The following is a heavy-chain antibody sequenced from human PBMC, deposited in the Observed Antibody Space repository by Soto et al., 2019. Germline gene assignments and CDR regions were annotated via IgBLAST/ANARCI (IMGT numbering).Heavy chain of an antibody. D-gene: IGHD4-4*01. J-gene: IGHJ6*02. V-gene: IGHV3-23*01. CDR2: ISGSGGST. CDR3: AKDRAVTEEYYYYYYGMDV. Sequence: GGSLRLSCAASGFTFSSYAMSWVRQAPGKGLEWVSAISGSGGSTYYADSVKGRFTISRDNSKNTLYLQMNSLRAEDTAVYYCAKDRAVTEEYYYYYYGMDVWGPGTTVTVSS. CDR1: GFTFSSYA.